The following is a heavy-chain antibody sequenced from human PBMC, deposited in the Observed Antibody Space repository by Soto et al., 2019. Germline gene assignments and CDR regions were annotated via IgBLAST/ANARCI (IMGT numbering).Heavy chain of an antibody. Sequence: ASVKVSCKASGYTLTSYAMHWVRQAPGQRLEWMGWINAGNGNTKYSQKFQGRVTITRDTSASTAYMELSSLRSEDTAVYSCARVNSSGWWLYYFDYWGQGTLVTVSS. CDR1: GYTLTSYA. CDR3: ARVNSSGWWLYYFDY. V-gene: IGHV1-3*01. D-gene: IGHD6-19*01. CDR2: INAGNGNT. J-gene: IGHJ4*02.